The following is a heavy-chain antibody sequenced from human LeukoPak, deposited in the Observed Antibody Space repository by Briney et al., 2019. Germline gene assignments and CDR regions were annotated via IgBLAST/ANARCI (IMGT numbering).Heavy chain of an antibody. CDR2: IIPIFGTA. CDR3: ARDLSIPPTQYYFDY. J-gene: IGHJ4*02. D-gene: IGHD1-14*01. CDR1: GATFSSYA. V-gene: IGHV1-69*05. Sequence: SVKVSCNASGATFSSYAISWVRQAPGQGLEWMGGIIPIFGTANYAQKFQSRVTITTDESTSTAYMELSSLRSEDTAVYYCARDLSIPPTQYYFDYWGQGTLVTVSS.